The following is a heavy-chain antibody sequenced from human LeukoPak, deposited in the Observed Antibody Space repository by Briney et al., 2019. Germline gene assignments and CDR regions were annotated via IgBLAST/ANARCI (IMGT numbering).Heavy chain of an antibody. CDR1: GASINSHY. CDR2: IYYSGST. CDR3: ARAPLYSGTWRVFDY. J-gene: IGHJ4*02. Sequence: PSETLSLTCTVSGASINSHYWSWMRQPPGEGLEWIGYIYYSGSTIYNPSLKSRVAISVDTSKSQFSLNVTSVTAADTAVYYCARAPLYSGTWRVFDYWGQGTLVTVSS. D-gene: IGHD5-12*01. V-gene: IGHV4-59*11.